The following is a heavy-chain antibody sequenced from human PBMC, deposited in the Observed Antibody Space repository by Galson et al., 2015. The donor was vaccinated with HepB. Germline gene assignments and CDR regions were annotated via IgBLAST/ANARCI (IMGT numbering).Heavy chain of an antibody. CDR1: GFTFGAYE. CDR2: ISSNGYMI. Sequence: SLRLSCAASGFTFGAYETNWVRQAPGKGLEWISYISSNGYMIYYAESVKGRFTISRDNAKNTLYLQMNSLRAEDTSVYYCARGDPGYWGLGHWGQGTLVTVSS. J-gene: IGHJ4*02. CDR3: ARGDPGYWGLGH. D-gene: IGHD7-27*01. V-gene: IGHV3-48*03.